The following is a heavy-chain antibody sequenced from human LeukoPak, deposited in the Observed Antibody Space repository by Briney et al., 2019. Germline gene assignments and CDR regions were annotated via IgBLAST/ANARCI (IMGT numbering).Heavy chain of an antibody. J-gene: IGHJ4*02. CDR1: GFTFSSAW. D-gene: IGHD3-10*01. V-gene: IGHV3-23*01. Sequence: GGSLRLSCAASGFTFSSAWMSWVRQAPGKGLEWVSVISDSGGGSNYADSVKGRFTISRDNSKNTLYLQMDSLRVDDTAVYYCAKGVVGGRRDYFSYFDYWGQGTLVTVSS. CDR2: ISDSGGGS. CDR3: AKGVVGGRRDYFSYFDY.